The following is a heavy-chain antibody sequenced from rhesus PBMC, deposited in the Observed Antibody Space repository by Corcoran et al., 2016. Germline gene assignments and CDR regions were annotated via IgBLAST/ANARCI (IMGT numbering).Heavy chain of an antibody. CDR2: ISGSGGST. D-gene: IGHD3-9*01. CDR3: VRDPNYEDEYGYYYD. V-gene: IGHV4-173*01. CDR1: GGSLSSSD. J-gene: IGHJ4*01. Sequence: QLQLQESGPGVAKPSGTLALTGAVSGGSLSSSDWSWLRRPPGEGMGWIGGISGSGGSTDYNPPLNSRVIISTDTPKNQFSLKLISVTAADPAVYYCVRDPNYEDEYGYYYDWGQGVLFTVSS.